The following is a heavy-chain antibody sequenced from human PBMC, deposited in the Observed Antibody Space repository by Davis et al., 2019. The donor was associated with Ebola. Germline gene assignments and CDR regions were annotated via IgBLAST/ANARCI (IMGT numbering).Heavy chain of an antibody. CDR2: IWYDGSNK. Sequence: GESLKISCAASGFTFSSYGMHWVRQAPGKGLEWVAVIWYDGSNKYYADSVKGRFTISRDNAKNSLYLQMNSLRAEDTALYYCAKDRYGSGAGYFDYWGQGTLVTVSS. CDR1: GFTFSSYG. CDR3: AKDRYGSGAGYFDY. V-gene: IGHV3-33*03. D-gene: IGHD3-10*01. J-gene: IGHJ4*02.